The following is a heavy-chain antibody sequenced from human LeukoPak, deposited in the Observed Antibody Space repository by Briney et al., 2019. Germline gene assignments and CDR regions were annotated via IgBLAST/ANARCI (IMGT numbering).Heavy chain of an antibody. D-gene: IGHD3-22*01. V-gene: IGHV3-23*01. CDR2: IRGGGAP. CDR1: GFTFSSHT. CDR3: AKGGAYYYDSSAYYRD. Sequence: GSLRLSCAASGFTFSSHTMNWVRQAPGKGLQWVSSIRGGGAPVYADSVKGRFTISRDNSKNTLYLQMNSLRAEDTAVYYCAKGGAYYYDSSAYYRDWGQGTLVTVSS. J-gene: IGHJ4*02.